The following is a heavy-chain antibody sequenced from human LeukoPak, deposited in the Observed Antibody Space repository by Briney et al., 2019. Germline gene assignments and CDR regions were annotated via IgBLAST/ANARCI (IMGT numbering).Heavy chain of an antibody. Sequence: GESLKISCKGSGYSFTSYWIGWVRQMPGKGLEWMGIIYPGDSDTRYSPSFQGQVTISADKCISTAYLQWSSLKASDTAMYYCASAPTFSGYSGYGPDAFDIWGQGTMVTVSS. CDR1: GYSFTSYW. CDR2: IYPGDSDT. V-gene: IGHV5-51*01. D-gene: IGHD5-12*01. CDR3: ASAPTFSGYSGYGPDAFDI. J-gene: IGHJ3*02.